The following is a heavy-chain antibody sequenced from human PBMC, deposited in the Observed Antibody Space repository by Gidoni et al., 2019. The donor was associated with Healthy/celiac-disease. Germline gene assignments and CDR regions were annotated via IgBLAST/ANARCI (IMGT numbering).Heavy chain of an antibody. CDR2: VNSDGSST. CDR3: ARGLAHGYGPY. V-gene: IGHV3-74*01. D-gene: IGHD5-18*01. J-gene: IGHJ4*02. CDR1: GFPFSSYW. Sequence: EVQLVESGGGGVQPGGDLRRACEASGFPFSSYWMHWVRPAPGKGLVWVSRVNSDGSSTSYADSVKCRFTISRDNAKNTLYLQMTRLRAEDTAVYYFARGLAHGYGPYWGQGTLVTVSS.